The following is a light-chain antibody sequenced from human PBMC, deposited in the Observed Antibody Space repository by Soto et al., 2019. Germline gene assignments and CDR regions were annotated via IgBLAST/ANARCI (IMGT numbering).Light chain of an antibody. CDR2: SAS. Sequence: DIPMTQSPSSLSASVGDRVTITCRASQGISYYLAWIQQKPGKVPELLIYSASTLQSWVPSRFSGSGAGKNFSLTISSQQPEDVATYYCQKYNSAPRTFGQGTKLEIK. CDR3: QKYNSAPRT. J-gene: IGKJ2*01. V-gene: IGKV1-27*01. CDR1: QGISYY.